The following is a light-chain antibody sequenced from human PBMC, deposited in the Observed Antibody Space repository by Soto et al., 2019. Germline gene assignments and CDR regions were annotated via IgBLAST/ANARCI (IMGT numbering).Light chain of an antibody. V-gene: IGKV1-39*01. Sequence: DIQMTQSPSSLSASVGDRVTITCRASQTISNFLHWYQQKPGEAPKLLIYAASSLHSWVPSRFSGSRSGTDFTLPISGLQPEDFATYYCQQSYNTPWTFGQGTKVEIK. CDR3: QQSYNTPWT. CDR1: QTISNF. J-gene: IGKJ1*01. CDR2: AAS.